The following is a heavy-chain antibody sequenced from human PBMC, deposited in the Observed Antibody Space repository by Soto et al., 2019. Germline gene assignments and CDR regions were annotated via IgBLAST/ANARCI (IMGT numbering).Heavy chain of an antibody. Sequence: PGGSLRLSCAASGFTFSSYAMSWVRRAPGKGLEWVSAISGSGGSTYYADSAKGRFTISRDNSKNTLYLQMNSLRAEDTAVYYCAKDSFLLECPNPYGMDVRGQRTTVTVS. D-gene: IGHD3-3*01. V-gene: IGHV3-23*01. CDR2: ISGSGGST. J-gene: IGHJ6*02. CDR3: AKDSFLLECPNPYGMDV. CDR1: GFTFSSYA.